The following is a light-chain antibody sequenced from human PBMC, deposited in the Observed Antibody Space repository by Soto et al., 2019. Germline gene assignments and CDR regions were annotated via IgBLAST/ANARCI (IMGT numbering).Light chain of an antibody. CDR1: QTISSW. Sequence: DIQMTQSPSTLSGSVGDRVTITCRASQTISSWLAWYQQKPGKAPKLLIYKASTLKSGVPSRLSGGGSGTDFTLTISSLQPEDVATDDGLQANSFPLTFGGGTKVDIK. V-gene: IGKV1-5*03. J-gene: IGKJ4*01. CDR2: KAS. CDR3: LQANSFPLT.